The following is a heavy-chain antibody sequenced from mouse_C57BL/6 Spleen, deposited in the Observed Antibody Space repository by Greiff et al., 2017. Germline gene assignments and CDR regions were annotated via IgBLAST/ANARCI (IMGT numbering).Heavy chain of an antibody. CDR3: ARERKYYGSSPFDY. CDR2: INPSTGGT. CDR1: GYSFTGYY. Sequence: EVQLQQSGPELVKPGASVKISCKASGYSFTGYYMNWVKQSPEKSLEWIGEINPSTGGTTYNQKFKAKATLTVDKSSSTAYMQLKSLTSEDSAVYYCARERKYYGSSPFDYWGQGTTLTVSS. J-gene: IGHJ2*01. V-gene: IGHV1-42*01. D-gene: IGHD1-1*01.